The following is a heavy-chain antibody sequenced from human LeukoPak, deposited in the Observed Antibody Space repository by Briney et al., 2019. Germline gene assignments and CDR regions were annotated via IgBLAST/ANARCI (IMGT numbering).Heavy chain of an antibody. CDR2: INHSGST. J-gene: IGHJ5*02. V-gene: IGHV4-34*01. D-gene: IGHD3-10*01. CDR3: ASGAWRDYYGSGSYYINWFDP. Sequence: PSETQSLTCAVYGGSFSGYYWSWIRQPPGKGLEWIGEINHSGSTNYNPSLKSRVTISVDTSKNQFSLTLSSVTAADTAVYYCASGAWRDYYGSGSYYINWFDPWGQGTLVTVSS. CDR1: GGSFSGYY.